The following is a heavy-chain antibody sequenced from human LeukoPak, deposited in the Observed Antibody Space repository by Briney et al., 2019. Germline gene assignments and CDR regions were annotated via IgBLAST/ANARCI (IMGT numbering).Heavy chain of an antibody. Sequence: SETLSLTCTVSGGSTSSSSYYWGWIRQPPGKGLEWIGSIYYSGSTYYNPSLKSRVTISVDTSKNQFSLKLSSVTAADTAVYYCVSVTTVGYPLRYWGQGTLVTVSS. CDR3: VSVTTVGYPLRY. CDR2: IYYSGST. J-gene: IGHJ4*02. D-gene: IGHD4-11*01. CDR1: GGSTSSSSYY. V-gene: IGHV4-39*01.